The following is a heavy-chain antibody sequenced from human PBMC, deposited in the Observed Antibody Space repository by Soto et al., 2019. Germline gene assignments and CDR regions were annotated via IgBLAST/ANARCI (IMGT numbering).Heavy chain of an antibody. CDR1: GGTFSSYA. D-gene: IGHD3-16*02. CDR2: IIPIFGTA. V-gene: IGHV1-69*13. Sequence: SVKVSCKASGGTFSSYAISWVRQAPGQGLEWMGGIIPIFGTANYAQKFQGRVTITADESTSTAYMELSSLRSEDTAVYYCARDLDDYVWGSYRYGGGGYYYYGMDVWGQGTTVTVSS. CDR3: ARDLDDYVWGSYRYGGGGYYYYGMDV. J-gene: IGHJ6*02.